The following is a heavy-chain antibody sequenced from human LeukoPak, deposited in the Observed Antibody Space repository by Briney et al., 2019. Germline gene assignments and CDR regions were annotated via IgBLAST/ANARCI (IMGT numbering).Heavy chain of an antibody. J-gene: IGHJ3*02. Sequence: PGGSLRLSCAASGFTFSSYSMNWVRQAPGKGLEWVSSISSSSSYIYYADSVKGRFTISRDNAKNSLHLQMNSLRAEDTAVYYCAREVGIVGATTTDAFDIWGQGTMVTVFS. V-gene: IGHV3-21*01. D-gene: IGHD1-26*01. CDR1: GFTFSSYS. CDR2: ISSSSSYI. CDR3: AREVGIVGATTTDAFDI.